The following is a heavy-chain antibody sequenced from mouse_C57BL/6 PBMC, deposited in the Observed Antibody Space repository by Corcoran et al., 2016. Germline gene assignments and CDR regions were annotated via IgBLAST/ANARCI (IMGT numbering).Heavy chain of an antibody. CDR1: GYTFTTYG. CDR2: INTYSGVP. CDR3: ARGVVHGSSLAY. Sequence: QIQLVQSGPELKKPGETVKISCKASGYTFTTYGMSWVKQAPGKGLKWMGWINTYSGVPTYADDFKGRFAFSLETSASTAYLQINNLKNEDTATYFCARGVVHGSSLAYWGQGTLVTVSA. V-gene: IGHV9-3*01. J-gene: IGHJ3*01. D-gene: IGHD1-1*01.